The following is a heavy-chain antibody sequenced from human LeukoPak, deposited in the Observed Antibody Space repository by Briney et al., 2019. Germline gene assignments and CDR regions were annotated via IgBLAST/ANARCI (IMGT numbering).Heavy chain of an antibody. Sequence: GGSLRLSCAASGFTFSSYEMNWVRQAPGKGLEWVSYISSSGSTIYYADSVKGRFTISRDNAKNSLYLQMNSLRAEDTAVYYCARVALWLANYYYYYMAVWGKGTTVTVSS. J-gene: IGHJ6*03. V-gene: IGHV3-48*03. CDR2: ISSSGSTI. CDR1: GFTFSSYE. CDR3: ARVALWLANYYYYYMAV. D-gene: IGHD6-19*01.